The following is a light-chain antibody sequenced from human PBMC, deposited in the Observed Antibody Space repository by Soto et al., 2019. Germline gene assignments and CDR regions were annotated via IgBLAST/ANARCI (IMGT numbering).Light chain of an antibody. V-gene: IGKV3-20*01. Sequence: IGLTQSACTLSWSPGDRATLYCPASQSFSSSYLAWYQQKHGQAPRLFIYGASSRATGIPDRFSGSGSGTEFNLTISNLQTEDCAIYFGQQANSFPITFGQGTRLDIK. CDR2: GAS. CDR1: QSFSSSY. CDR3: QQANSFPIT. J-gene: IGKJ5*01.